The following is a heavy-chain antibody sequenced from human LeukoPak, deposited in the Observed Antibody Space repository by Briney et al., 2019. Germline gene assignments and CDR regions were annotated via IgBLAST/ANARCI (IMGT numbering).Heavy chain of an antibody. CDR3: ARGIGPDGGDF. CDR1: GGSISSSTYY. V-gene: IGHV4-39*07. CDR2: IYYSGST. Sequence: PSETLSLTCTVSGGSISSSTYYWGWIRQPPGKGLEWIGSIYYSGSTYYNPSLKSRVTISLDTSKNQFSLKLTPVTAADTAVYFCARGIGPDGGDFWGQGTLVIVSS. J-gene: IGHJ4*02.